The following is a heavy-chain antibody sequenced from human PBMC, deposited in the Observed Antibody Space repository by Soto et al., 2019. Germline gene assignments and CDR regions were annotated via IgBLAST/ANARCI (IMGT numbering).Heavy chain of an antibody. D-gene: IGHD3-22*01. J-gene: IGHJ4*02. CDR2: INAGNGNT. CDR3: ARAAYYYESSDYYPGGY. CDR1: GYALTSYA. V-gene: IGHV1-3*01. Sequence: ASVKVSCKASGYALTSYAMHWVRQAPGQRLEWMGWINAGNGNTKYSQKFQGRVTITRDTSASTAYMELSSLRSEDTAVYYCARAAYYYESSDYYPGGYWGQGTLVTVSS.